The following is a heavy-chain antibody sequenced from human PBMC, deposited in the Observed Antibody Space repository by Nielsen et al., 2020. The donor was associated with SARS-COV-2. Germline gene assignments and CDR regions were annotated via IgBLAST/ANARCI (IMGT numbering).Heavy chain of an antibody. D-gene: IGHD2-15*01. V-gene: IGHV3-15*01. CDR2: IKSKTDGGTT. CDR1: GFTFSNAW. Sequence: GESLKISCAASGFTFSNAWMSWVRQAPGKGLEWVSRIKSKTDGGTTDYAAPVKGRFTISRDDSKNTLYLQMNSLKTEDTAVYYCTTVSVVVDYYYYGMDVWGQGTTVTVSS. CDR3: TTVSVVVDYYYYGMDV. J-gene: IGHJ6*02.